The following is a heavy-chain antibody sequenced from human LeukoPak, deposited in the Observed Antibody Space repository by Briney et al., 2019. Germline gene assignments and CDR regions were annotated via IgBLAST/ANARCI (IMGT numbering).Heavy chain of an antibody. Sequence: GGSLRLSCAASGFTFSNYAMTWVRQAPGKGLEWVSAISGSGPNTYYADSVKGRFAISRDNSKNTLYLQMNSLRADDTAVYYCAIGLYGGPFDYWGQGTLVTVSS. J-gene: IGHJ4*02. CDR2: ISGSGPNT. D-gene: IGHD4-17*01. V-gene: IGHV3-23*01. CDR1: GFTFSNYA. CDR3: AIGLYGGPFDY.